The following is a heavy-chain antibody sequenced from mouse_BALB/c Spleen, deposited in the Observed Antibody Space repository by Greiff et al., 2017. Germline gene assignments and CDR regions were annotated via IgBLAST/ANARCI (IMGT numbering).Heavy chain of an antibody. Sequence: EVKLVESGGGLVQPGGSLRLSCATSGFTFTDYYMSWVRQPPGKALEWLGFIRNKANGYTTEYSASVKGRFTISRDNSQSILYLQMNTLRAEDSATYYCARRGNGFDYWGQGTTLTVSS. J-gene: IGHJ2*01. V-gene: IGHV7-3*02. D-gene: IGHD2-1*01. CDR3: ARRGNGFDY. CDR1: GFTFTDYY. CDR2: IRNKANGYTT.